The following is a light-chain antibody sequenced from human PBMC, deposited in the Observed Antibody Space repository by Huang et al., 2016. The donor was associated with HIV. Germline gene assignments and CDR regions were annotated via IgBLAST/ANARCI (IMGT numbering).Light chain of an antibody. CDR1: QSVNSN. CDR3: QQYNDWPFT. J-gene: IGKJ4*01. Sequence: EIVMTQSPAILSVSPGERATLSCRASQSVNSNLAGYQQKPGQAPRLLIYGASTRATGIPARVSGSGSGTEFTLTISSLQSEDFAVYYCQQYNDWPFTFGGGTKVEIK. V-gene: IGKV3-15*01. CDR2: GAS.